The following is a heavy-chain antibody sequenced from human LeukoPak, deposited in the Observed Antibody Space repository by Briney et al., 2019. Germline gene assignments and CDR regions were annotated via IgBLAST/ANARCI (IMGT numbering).Heavy chain of an antibody. D-gene: IGHD3-9*01. CDR1: GFTFSSYG. V-gene: IGHV3-30*18. Sequence: GGSLRLSCAASGFTFSSYGMHWVRQAPGKGLEGVAVISYDGSNKYYADSVKGRFTISRDNSKNTLYLQMNSLGAEDTAVYYCAKGKGDYDILTGDFYYYGMDVWGKGTTVTVSS. CDR2: ISYDGSNK. J-gene: IGHJ6*04. CDR3: AKGKGDYDILTGDFYYYGMDV.